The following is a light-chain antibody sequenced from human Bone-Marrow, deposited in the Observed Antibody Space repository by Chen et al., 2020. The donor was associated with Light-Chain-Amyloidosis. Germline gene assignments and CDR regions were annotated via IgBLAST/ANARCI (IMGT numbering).Light chain of an antibody. J-gene: IGLJ2*01. CDR1: DLPTKY. V-gene: IGLV3-25*03. Sequence: SDELTQPPSESVSPGQTARITCSGDDLPTKYSYWYQQKPGQDPVLVRHRDTERPSGISERFSGSSSGTTATLTISGVQAEDEADYHCQSADSSGTYEVIFGGGTKLTVL. CDR3: QSADSSGTYEVI. CDR2: RDT.